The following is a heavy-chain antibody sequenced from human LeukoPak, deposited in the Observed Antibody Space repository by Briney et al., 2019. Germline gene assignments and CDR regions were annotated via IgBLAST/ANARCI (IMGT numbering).Heavy chain of an antibody. CDR3: AKDSSGWSRDY. CDR1: GFTFSTYA. Sequence: GGSLGLSCAASGFTFSTYAMTWVRQAPGKGLEWVSAISDTGGSTYYADSVKGRFTVSRDNSKNTLYLQMNSLRAEDTAVYYCAKDSSGWSRDYWGQGSLVTVSS. D-gene: IGHD6-19*01. CDR2: ISDTGGST. J-gene: IGHJ4*02. V-gene: IGHV3-23*01.